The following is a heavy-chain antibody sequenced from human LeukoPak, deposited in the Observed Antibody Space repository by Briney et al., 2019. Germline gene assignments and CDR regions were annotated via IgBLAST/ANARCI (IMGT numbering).Heavy chain of an antibody. Sequence: PGGSLRLSCAASGFTFDDFAMHWVRQAPGKGLEWVSAITWNSDNVGYADSVKGRFTISRDNAKNSLYLQMNSLRTEDTALYYCAKGPTGDAFDIWGQGTMVTVSS. V-gene: IGHV3-9*01. D-gene: IGHD1-1*01. CDR1: GFTFDDFA. CDR2: ITWNSDNV. CDR3: AKGPTGDAFDI. J-gene: IGHJ3*02.